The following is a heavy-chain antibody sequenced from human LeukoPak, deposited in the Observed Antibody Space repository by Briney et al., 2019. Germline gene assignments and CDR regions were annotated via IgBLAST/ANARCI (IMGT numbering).Heavy chain of an antibody. CDR3: ASGVVVSAAYGVGVYYYGMDV. J-gene: IGHJ6*02. D-gene: IGHD2-2*01. CDR2: IYYRGST. V-gene: IGHV4-59*01. CDR1: GCHIRSYC. Sequence: ETLSPTCNLPGCHIRSYCWGWIPQPPGKGLEWVGYIYYRGSTTYNPSLKSRVIISVASSKSQFSLKLRCVTAADTAVYYCASGVVVSAAYGVGVYYYGMDVWGQGTTVTVSS.